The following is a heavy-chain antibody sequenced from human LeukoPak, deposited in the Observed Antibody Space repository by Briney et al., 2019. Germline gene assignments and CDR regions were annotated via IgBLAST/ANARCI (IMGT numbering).Heavy chain of an antibody. CDR2: ISAYNGNT. J-gene: IGHJ4*02. D-gene: IGHD6-19*01. V-gene: IGHV1-18*04. CDR3: ARESRSGWAVFDY. Sequence: ASVKVSCKASGYTFTSYGISWVRQAPGQGLEWMGWISAYNGNTNYAQKLQGRVTITRDTSASTAYMELSSLRSEDTAVYYCARESRSGWAVFDYWGQGTLVTVSS. CDR1: GYTFTSYG.